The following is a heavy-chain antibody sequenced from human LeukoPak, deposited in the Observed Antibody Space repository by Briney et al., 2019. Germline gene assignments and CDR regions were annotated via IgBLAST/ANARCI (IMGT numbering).Heavy chain of an antibody. V-gene: IGHV3-23*01. CDR2: ISGSGGST. CDR1: GVTFNNYG. D-gene: IGHD3-10*01. J-gene: IGHJ2*01. CDR3: AKHSTGVEC. Sequence: GRSLRLSCVVSGVTFNNYGMHWVRQAPGKGLEWVSAISGSGGSTYYADSVKGRFTISRDNSKNTLYLQMNSLRAEDTAVYYCAKHSTGVECWGRGTLVTVSS.